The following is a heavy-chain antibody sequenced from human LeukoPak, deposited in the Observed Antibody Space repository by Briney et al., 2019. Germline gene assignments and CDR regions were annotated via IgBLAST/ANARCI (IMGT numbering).Heavy chain of an antibody. CDR3: ARDRVTHLEWGADDAFDI. V-gene: IGHV1-46*01. Sequence: ASVKVSCKASGYTFTSYYMYWVRQAPGQGLEWMGIINPSGGSTSYAQKFQGRVTMTRDTSTSTVYMELSSLRSEDTAVYYCARDRVTHLEWGADDAFDIWGQGTMVTVSS. CDR1: GYTFTSYY. CDR2: INPSGGST. D-gene: IGHD3-3*01. J-gene: IGHJ3*02.